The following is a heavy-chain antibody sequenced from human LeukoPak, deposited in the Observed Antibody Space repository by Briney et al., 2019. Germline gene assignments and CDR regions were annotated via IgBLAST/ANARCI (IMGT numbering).Heavy chain of an antibody. D-gene: IGHD2-2*01. CDR2: ISGSGGST. J-gene: IGHJ5*02. CDR3: AKDLTGGSTRVVPAANPFDP. Sequence: GGSLRLSCAASGFTFSSYAMTWVRQAPGKGLEWVSAISGSGGSTYYADSVKGRFTISRDNSKHTLYLQMNSLIVEDTAVYYCAKDLTGGSTRVVPAANPFDPWGQGTLVTVSS. CDR1: GFTFSSYA. V-gene: IGHV3-23*01.